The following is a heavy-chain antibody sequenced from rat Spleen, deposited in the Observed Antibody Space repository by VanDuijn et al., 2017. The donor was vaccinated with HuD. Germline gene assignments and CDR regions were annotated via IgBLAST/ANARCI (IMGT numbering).Heavy chain of an antibody. CDR3: AKAGFDY. Sequence: EVQLVESGGGLVQPGRSMKLSCAASGFTFSSFAMAWVRQAPTKGLEWVASISYDGGNTYYRDSVKGRFTISRDNAKSSLYLQMDSLRSEDTSTYYCAKAGFDYWGQGVMVTVSS. V-gene: IGHV5-25*01. CDR1: GFTFSSFA. J-gene: IGHJ2*01. CDR2: ISYDGGNT.